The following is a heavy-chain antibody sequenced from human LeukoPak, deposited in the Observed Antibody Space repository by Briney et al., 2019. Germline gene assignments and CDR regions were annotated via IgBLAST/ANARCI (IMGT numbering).Heavy chain of an antibody. V-gene: IGHV3-30-3*01. CDR3: ARVGSGHYYNYYGMDV. CDR1: GFTFSRYA. CDR2: ISRDGITK. Sequence: GRSLRLSCAASGFTFSRYAMHWVRQAPGRGLEWVAVISRDGITKDFADSVKGRFTISRDNAKNSLYLQMNSLRAEDTAVYYCARVGSGHYYNYYGMDVWGQGTTVTVSS. D-gene: IGHD2-15*01. J-gene: IGHJ6*02.